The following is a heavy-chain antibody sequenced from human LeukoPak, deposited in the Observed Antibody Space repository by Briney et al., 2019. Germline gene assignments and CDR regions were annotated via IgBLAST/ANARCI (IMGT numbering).Heavy chain of an antibody. D-gene: IGHD1-1*01. CDR3: AKASWASNADAVL. CDR2: LRGDGDT. J-gene: IGHJ4*02. CDR1: GFTFSSFA. V-gene: IGHV3-23*01. Sequence: GGSLRLSCVASGFTFSSFAMSWVRQAPARGLEWVSSLRGDGDTFYADSVKGRFTLSRDDSRNTVYLQLNNLRVEDTAVYYCAKASWASNADAVLWGQGTPVTVSS.